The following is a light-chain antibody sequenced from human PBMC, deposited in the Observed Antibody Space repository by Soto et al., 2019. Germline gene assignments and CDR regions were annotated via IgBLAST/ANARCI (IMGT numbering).Light chain of an antibody. CDR3: QQRGKRPPWT. CDR1: QSVGKD. J-gene: IGKJ1*01. CDR2: DAS. Sequence: EIVMTQSPDTLYLSPGERDTLSCRASQSVGKDLVWYQPKPGQAPRLLIYDASNRATGIPARFSGSGSGTDFPFNISSLEPEDFEVYCSQQRGKRPPWTFGQGNKVEL. V-gene: IGKV3-11*01.